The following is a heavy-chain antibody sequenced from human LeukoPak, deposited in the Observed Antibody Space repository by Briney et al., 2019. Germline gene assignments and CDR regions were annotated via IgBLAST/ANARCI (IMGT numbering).Heavy chain of an antibody. Sequence: SETLSLTCAVYGGSFSGYYWSWIRQPPGKGLEWIGEINHSGSTNYNPSLKSRVTISVDTSKNQFSLKLSSVTAADTAVYYCARQPSGGYGSGWYVRDYWGQGTLVTVSS. CDR2: INHSGST. CDR1: GGSFSGYY. J-gene: IGHJ4*02. CDR3: ARQPSGGYGSGWYVRDY. D-gene: IGHD6-19*01. V-gene: IGHV4-34*01.